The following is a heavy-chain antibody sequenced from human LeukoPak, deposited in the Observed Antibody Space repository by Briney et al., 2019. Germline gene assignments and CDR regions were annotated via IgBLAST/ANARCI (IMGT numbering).Heavy chain of an antibody. J-gene: IGHJ5*02. D-gene: IGHD3-16*01. Sequence: GASVTVSCKTSGYTFTDYYLHWVRQAPGQGLEWMGWINPNSGGISSAQKFQGRVTMTRDMSITTVYMEVSWLTSDDTAIYYCARSDRLHGGPYLIGPWDQGTLVTVSS. V-gene: IGHV1-2*02. CDR3: ARSDRLHGGPYLIGP. CDR1: GYTFTDYY. CDR2: INPNSGGI.